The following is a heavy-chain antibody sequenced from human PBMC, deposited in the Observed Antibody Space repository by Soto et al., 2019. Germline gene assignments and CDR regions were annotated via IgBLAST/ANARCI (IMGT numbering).Heavy chain of an antibody. CDR2: ISYDGSNK. J-gene: IGHJ5*02. CDR3: AREHYSNYVPKKNWFDP. V-gene: IGHV3-30-3*01. CDR1: GFTFSSYA. Sequence: GGSLRLSCAAPGFTFSSYAMHWVRQAPGKGLEWVAVISYDGSNKYYADSVKGRFTISRDNSKDTLYLQMNSLRAEDTAVYYCAREHYSNYVPKKNWFDPWGQGTLVTVYS. D-gene: IGHD4-4*01.